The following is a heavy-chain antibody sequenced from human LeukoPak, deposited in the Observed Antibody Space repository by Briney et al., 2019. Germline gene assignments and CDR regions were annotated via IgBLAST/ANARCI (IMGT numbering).Heavy chain of an antibody. D-gene: IGHD6-13*01. CDR2: INHSGST. Sequence: SETLSLTCAVYGGSFSGYYWSWIRQPPGKGLVWIGEINHSGSTNYNPSLKSRVTISVDTSKNQFSLKLSSVTAADTAVYYCARGRAAGTTTPRRYNWFDRWGQGTLVTVSS. CDR3: ARGRAAGTTTPRRYNWFDR. CDR1: GGSFSGYY. J-gene: IGHJ5*02. V-gene: IGHV4-34*01.